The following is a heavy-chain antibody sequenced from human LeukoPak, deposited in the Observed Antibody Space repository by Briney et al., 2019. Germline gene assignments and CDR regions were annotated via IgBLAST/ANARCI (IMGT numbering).Heavy chain of an antibody. CDR1: GFTFSSYE. CDR3: ARDRDNVAGTRGYFDY. Sequence: PGGSLRLSCAASGFTFSSYEMNWARQAPGKGLEWVSYISSSGSTIYYADSVKGRFTISRDNAKNSLYLQMNSLRAEDTAVYYCARDRDNVAGTRGYFDYWGQGTLVTVSS. V-gene: IGHV3-48*03. J-gene: IGHJ4*02. D-gene: IGHD6-19*01. CDR2: ISSSGSTI.